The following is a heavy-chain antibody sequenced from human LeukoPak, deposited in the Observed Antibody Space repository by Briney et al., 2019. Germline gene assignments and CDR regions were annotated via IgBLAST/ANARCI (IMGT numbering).Heavy chain of an antibody. CDR2: MYYSGST. V-gene: IGHV4-31*03. D-gene: IGHD5-24*01. J-gene: IGHJ4*02. CDR1: GGSIGCGGYY. CDR3: ARRYGYNYGYFDY. Sequence: SETLSLTCTVSGGSIGCGGYYWSWIRQHPGEGLEWLGYMYYSGSTYYNPSLKSRVTISVDTSRNQFSLKLSSVTAADTAVYYCARRYGYNYGYFDYWGQGTLVTVSP.